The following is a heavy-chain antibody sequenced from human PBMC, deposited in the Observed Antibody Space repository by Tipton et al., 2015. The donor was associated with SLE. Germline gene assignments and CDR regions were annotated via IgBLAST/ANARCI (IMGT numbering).Heavy chain of an antibody. CDR3: ARGTGPSPYFDY. Sequence: RSLRLSCATSGFRFSKYAMYWVRQAPGKGLEWVALIWNDGGNTNYADSVKGRFTVSRDKSKNTLYLQMNSLRGEDTAVYYCARGTGPSPYFDYWGQGTLVTVSS. J-gene: IGHJ4*02. V-gene: IGHV3-33*07. CDR2: IWNDGGNT. D-gene: IGHD3/OR15-3a*01. CDR1: GFRFSKYA.